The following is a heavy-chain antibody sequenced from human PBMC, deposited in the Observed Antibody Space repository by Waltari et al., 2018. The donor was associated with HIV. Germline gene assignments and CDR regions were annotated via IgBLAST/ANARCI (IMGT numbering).Heavy chain of an antibody. CDR1: GGSSSSYF. J-gene: IGHJ5*02. CDR3: ARVYQYCSGGSCFSGWFDP. Sequence: QVQLQESGPGRVKSSETLSLTCTVSGGSSSSYFWSWIRPPAGKGLEWIGRIDTSGKSIYNPSLNGRVTMSVDTSRNQISLRLRSVIAADTAVYYCARVYQYCSGGSCFSGWFDPWGQGTQVTVSS. V-gene: IGHV4-4*07. CDR2: IDTSGKS. D-gene: IGHD2-15*01.